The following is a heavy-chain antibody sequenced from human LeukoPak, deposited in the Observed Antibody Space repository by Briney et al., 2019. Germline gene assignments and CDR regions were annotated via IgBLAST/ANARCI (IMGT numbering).Heavy chain of an antibody. Sequence: SVKVSCKASGGNFSSYAISWVRQAPGQGLQRMGRIIPIFVTANYAQKFQGRVTITTDESTSTAYMELSSLRSEHTALHSPPRNDDSSGYYPSHFQHCGHGPLVTVSS. V-gene: IGHV1-69*05. CDR3: PRNDDSSGYYPSHFQH. D-gene: IGHD3-22*01. CDR1: GGNFSSYA. CDR2: IIPIFVTA. J-gene: IGHJ1*01.